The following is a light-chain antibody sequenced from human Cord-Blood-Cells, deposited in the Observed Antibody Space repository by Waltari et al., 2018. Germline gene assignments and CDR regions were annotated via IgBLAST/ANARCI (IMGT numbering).Light chain of an antibody. J-gene: IGKJ3*01. CDR1: QSVLYSSNNKNY. CDR3: QQYYSTPFT. CDR2: WAS. V-gene: IGKV4-1*01. Sequence: DIVMTQSPDSLAVSLGERATINCKSSQSVLYSSNNKNYLAWYQQKPGQPPKLLIYWASTRDSGVPYRFSGSGSGTDFTLTISRLQAEDVAVYYCQQYYSTPFTVGPGTKVDI.